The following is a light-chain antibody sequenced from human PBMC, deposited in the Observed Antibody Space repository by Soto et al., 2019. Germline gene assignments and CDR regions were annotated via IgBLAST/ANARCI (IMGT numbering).Light chain of an antibody. CDR2: SDN. CDR3: AAWDDSLNGPV. Sequence: QSVLTQPPSVSGTPGQRVTISCSGSSSNIGNNFVYWYQHLPGAAPTLVVYSDNHRPSGVSDRFSGSKSGTSASLAISGLQSEDEADYYCAAWDDSLNGPVFGGGTKLTVL. V-gene: IGLV1-44*01. J-gene: IGLJ2*01. CDR1: SSNIGNNF.